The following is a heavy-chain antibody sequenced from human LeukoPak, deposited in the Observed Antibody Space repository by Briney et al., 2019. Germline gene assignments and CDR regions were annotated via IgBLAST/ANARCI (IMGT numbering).Heavy chain of an antibody. CDR2: VYYRGST. V-gene: IGHV4-59*08. CDR1: GGSISSFY. J-gene: IGHJ4*02. D-gene: IGHD5-18*01. CDR3: ARHTGYSYGFVGHYFGY. Sequence: PSETLSLTCIVSGGSISSFYWSWIRQPPGKGLEWIGYVYYRGSTNYNPSLKSRVTISVDTSKNQFSLKLSSVTAADTAVYYCARHTGYSYGFVGHYFGYWGQGTLVTVSS.